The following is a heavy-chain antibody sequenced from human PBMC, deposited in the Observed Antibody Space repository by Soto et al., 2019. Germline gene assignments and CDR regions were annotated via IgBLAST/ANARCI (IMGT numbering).Heavy chain of an antibody. CDR1: GGSISSYY. Sequence: LSLTCTVSGGSISSYYWSWIRQPPGKGLEWIGYIYYSGSTNYNPSLKSRVTISVDTSKNQFSLKLSSVTAADTAVYYCARASGYYNYWGQGTLVTVSS. CDR3: ARASGYYNY. J-gene: IGHJ4*02. CDR2: IYYSGST. V-gene: IGHV4-59*01. D-gene: IGHD3-3*01.